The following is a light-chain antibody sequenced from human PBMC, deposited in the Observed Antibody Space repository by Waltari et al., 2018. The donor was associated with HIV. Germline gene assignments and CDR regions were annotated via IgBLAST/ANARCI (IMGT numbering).Light chain of an antibody. CDR3: QSYDSSLTGAV. CDR1: SSTIGANYA. Sequence: QSTLTQPPSVSGAPGQRITISCTGSSSTIGANYAVHWYQHFPGTAPTVLIYDTTSRHSGVPDRFAASRSGTAATLAINGLQAEDEADYYCQSYDSSLTGAVVGTGTTVNVL. J-gene: IGLJ1*01. V-gene: IGLV1-40*01. CDR2: DTT.